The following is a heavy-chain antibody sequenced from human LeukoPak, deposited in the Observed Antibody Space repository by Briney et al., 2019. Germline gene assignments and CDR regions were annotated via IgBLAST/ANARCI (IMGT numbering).Heavy chain of an antibody. D-gene: IGHD2-2*01. CDR1: GFTFSSYA. CDR2: ISYDGSNK. J-gene: IGHJ4*02. CDR3: ARADQLLPRYDY. V-gene: IGHV3-30*01. Sequence: GRSLRLSCAASGFTFSSYAMHRVRQAPGKGLEWVAVISYDGSNKYYADSVKGRFTISRDNSKNTLYLQMNSLRAEDTAVYYCARADQLLPRYDYWGQGTLVTVSS.